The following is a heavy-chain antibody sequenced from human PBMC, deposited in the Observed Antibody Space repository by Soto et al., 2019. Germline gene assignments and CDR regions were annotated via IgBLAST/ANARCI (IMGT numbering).Heavy chain of an antibody. D-gene: IGHD3-10*01. J-gene: IGHJ6*04. Sequence: QVQLVQSGAEVKKPGASVKVSCKASGYTFTSYGISWVRQAPGQGHEWMGWISAYNGNTNYAQKLQGRVTMTTDTSTSTAYRERRSRISDATAVYYCARDRGSGSYYFIACGMDVCGRGTTVTVS. CDR2: ISAYNGNT. V-gene: IGHV1-18*01. CDR3: ARDRGSGSYYFIACGMDV. CDR1: GYTFTSYG.